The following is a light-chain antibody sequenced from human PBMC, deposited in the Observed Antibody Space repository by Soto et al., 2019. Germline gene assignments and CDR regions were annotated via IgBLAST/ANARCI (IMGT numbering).Light chain of an antibody. J-gene: IGKJ3*01. CDR1: QNIRTY. Sequence: DIQMTQSPSSLSASVGDRVTITCQASQNIRTYLNWYQQKPGQAPKLLIDDASNLVIGVTSRFSGSGSGTDFTFTISSLQPEDIATYYCQKYDDLPFPFGPGTKVDIK. CDR2: DAS. V-gene: IGKV1-33*01. CDR3: QKYDDLPFP.